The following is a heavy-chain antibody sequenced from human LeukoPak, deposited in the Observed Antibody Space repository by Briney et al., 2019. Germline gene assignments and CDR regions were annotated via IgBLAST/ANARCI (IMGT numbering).Heavy chain of an antibody. J-gene: IGHJ4*02. Sequence: NTSETLSLTCTVSGGSISSSSYYWGWIRQPPGKGLEWIGSIYYSGSTYYNPSLKSRVTISVDTSKNQFSLKLSSVTAADTAVYYCASPDLLLRRGFDYWGQGTLVTVSS. V-gene: IGHV4-39*01. CDR1: GGSISSSSYY. CDR3: ASPDLLLRRGFDY. CDR2: IYYSGST. D-gene: IGHD1-26*01.